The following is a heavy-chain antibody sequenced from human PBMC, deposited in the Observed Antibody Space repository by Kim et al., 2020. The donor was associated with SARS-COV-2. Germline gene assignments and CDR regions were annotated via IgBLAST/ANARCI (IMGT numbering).Heavy chain of an antibody. Sequence: TTYSPSFQGHVPISADKSISTAYLQWSSLKASDTAMYYCARHDRSGAFDIWGQGTMVTVSS. CDR3: ARHDRSGAFDI. J-gene: IGHJ3*02. V-gene: IGHV5-10-1*01. D-gene: IGHD3-22*01. CDR2: T.